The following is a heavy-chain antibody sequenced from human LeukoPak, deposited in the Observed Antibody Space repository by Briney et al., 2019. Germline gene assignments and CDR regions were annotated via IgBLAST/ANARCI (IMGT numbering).Heavy chain of an antibody. CDR1: GGSMRSYY. D-gene: IGHD5-12*01. CDR2: IYYNGTT. CDR3: ARGHTESADDYGNWFHP. J-gene: IGHJ5*02. Sequence: SETLSLTCTVSGGSMRSYYWSWIRQPPGKGLEWIGYIYYNGTTKYNPSLKSRVTISVDTSKNQFSLKLNSLTAADTAVYYCARGHTESADDYGNWFHPWGQGTLVTVSS. V-gene: IGHV4-59*01.